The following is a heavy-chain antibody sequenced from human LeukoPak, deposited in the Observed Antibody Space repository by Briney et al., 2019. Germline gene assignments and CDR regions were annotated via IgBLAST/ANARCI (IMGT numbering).Heavy chain of an antibody. D-gene: IGHD3-22*01. CDR2: IYHSGST. Sequence: SGTLSLTCAVSGGSISSSNWWSWVRQPPGKGLEWIGEIYHSGSTNYNPSLKSRVTISVDTSKNQFSLKLSSVTAADTAVYYCARDTRYYDSSGTYAFDIWGQGTMVTVSS. CDR1: GGSISSSNW. J-gene: IGHJ3*02. CDR3: ARDTRYYDSSGTYAFDI. V-gene: IGHV4-4*02.